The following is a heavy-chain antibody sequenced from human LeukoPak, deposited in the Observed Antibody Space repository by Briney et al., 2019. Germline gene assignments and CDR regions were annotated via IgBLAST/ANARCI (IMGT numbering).Heavy chain of an antibody. J-gene: IGHJ6*02. CDR2: IYYSGRT. V-gene: IGHV4-39*07. CDR3: ARDRVSSGYYYGYYGMGV. D-gene: IGHD3-22*01. CDR1: GGSISSNHYY. Sequence: SETLSLTCTVSGGSISSNHYYWGWIRQPPGKGLEYIGYIYYSGRTYYSPSLKSRLTMSVDTSNNQFSLKLSSVTAADTAVYYCARDRVSSGYYYGYYGMGVWGQGTTVTVSS.